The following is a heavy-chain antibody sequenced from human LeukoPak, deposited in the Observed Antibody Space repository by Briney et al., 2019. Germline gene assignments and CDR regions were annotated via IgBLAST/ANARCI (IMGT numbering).Heavy chain of an antibody. CDR1: GFTVSSNY. V-gene: IGHV3-53*01. Sequence: LSGGSLRLSCAASGFTVSSNYMSWVRQAPGKGLGWVSVIYSGGSTYYADSVKGRFTISRDNSENTLYLQMNSLRAEDTAVYYCARDNRTGEEYWGQGTLVTVSP. CDR3: ARDNRTGEEY. J-gene: IGHJ4*02. D-gene: IGHD7-27*01. CDR2: IYSGGST.